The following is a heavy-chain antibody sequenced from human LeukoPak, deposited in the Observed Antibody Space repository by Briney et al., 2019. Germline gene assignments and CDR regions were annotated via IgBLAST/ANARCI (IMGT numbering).Heavy chain of an antibody. CDR2: INHSGST. V-gene: IGHV4-34*01. CDR3: ARSSGAAAGTGRLIYYMDV. CDR1: GGSFSGYY. Sequence: PSETLSLTCAVYGGSFSGYYWSWIRQPPGKGLEWVGEINHSGSTNYNPSLKSRVTISGDTSKKQFSLKLSSVTAADTAVYYCARSSGAAAGTGRLIYYMDVWGKGTTVTVSS. J-gene: IGHJ6*03. D-gene: IGHD6-13*01.